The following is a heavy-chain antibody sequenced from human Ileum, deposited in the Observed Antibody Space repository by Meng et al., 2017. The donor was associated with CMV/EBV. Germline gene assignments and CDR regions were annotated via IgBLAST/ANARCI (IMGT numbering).Heavy chain of an antibody. D-gene: IGHD3-22*01. CDR1: IHFMNNA. V-gene: IGHV3-23*01. CDR2: IIKSAGTT. J-gene: IGHJ4*02. Sequence: IHFMNNAMGGVHQAPGKGLEWVSGIIKSAGTTYYADSVKGRFSISRDNSMNTVYLEMNSLRAEDTAVYYCAKIHDVNGYNWEYFDYWGQGTLVTVSS. CDR3: AKIHDVNGYNWEYFDY.